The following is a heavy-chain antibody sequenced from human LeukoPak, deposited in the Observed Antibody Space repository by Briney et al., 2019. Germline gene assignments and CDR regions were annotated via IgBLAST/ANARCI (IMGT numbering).Heavy chain of an antibody. J-gene: IGHJ4*02. CDR3: AKRGVVIRVILVGFHKEAYYFDS. CDR2: ISGSGGST. V-gene: IGHV3-23*01. CDR1: GITVSYYG. Sequence: PGGSLRLSCAVSGITVSYYGMSWVRQAPGKGLEWVAGISGSGGSTHYADSVKGRFTISRDNPRNTLYLQMNSLRPEDTAVYFCAKRGVVIRVILVGFHKEAYYFDSWGQGALVTVSS. D-gene: IGHD3-22*01.